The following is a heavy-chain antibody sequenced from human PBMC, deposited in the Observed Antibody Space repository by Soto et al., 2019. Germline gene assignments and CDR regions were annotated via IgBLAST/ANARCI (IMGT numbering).Heavy chain of an antibody. CDR1: GFTVSSNY. CDR3: RTDYYGEFGGY. D-gene: IGHD4-17*01. Sequence: EVQLVESGGGLVQPGGSLRLSCAASGFTVSSNYLSWVRQAPGKGLEWVSVIYSGGSTYYADSVKGRFTISRDNSKNTLYLQMNSLRAEDTAVYYCRTDYYGEFGGYWGQGTLVTVSS. V-gene: IGHV3-66*01. CDR2: IYSGGST. J-gene: IGHJ4*02.